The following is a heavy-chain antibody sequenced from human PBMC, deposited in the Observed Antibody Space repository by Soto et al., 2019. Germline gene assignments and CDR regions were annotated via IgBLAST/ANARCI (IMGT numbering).Heavy chain of an antibody. CDR1: GFIFNTYS. CDR2: VWYDGSNE. CDR3: ARDSFGMDV. J-gene: IGHJ6*02. Sequence: QVQLVESGGGVVQPGRSLRLSCAASGFIFNTYSVHWVRQAPGKGLEWVALVWYDGSNEYYAESVRGRFTISRDNSKKTVYLQMNSLRVEDTAVYYCARDSFGMDVWGQGTTVTVSS. V-gene: IGHV3-33*01.